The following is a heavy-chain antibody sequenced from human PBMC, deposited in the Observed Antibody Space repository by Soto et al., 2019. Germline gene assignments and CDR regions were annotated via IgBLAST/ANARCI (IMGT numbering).Heavy chain of an antibody. CDR3: ARASNKRGYSYGPDY. J-gene: IGHJ4*02. D-gene: IGHD5-18*01. V-gene: IGHV4-31*03. Sequence: SETLSLTCTVSGGSISSGGYYWSWIRQHPGKGLEWIGYIYYSGSTNCNPSLKSRVTISVDTSKNQFSLKLSSVTAADTAVYYCARASNKRGYSYGPDYWGQGTLVTVSS. CDR1: GGSISSGGYY. CDR2: IYYSGST.